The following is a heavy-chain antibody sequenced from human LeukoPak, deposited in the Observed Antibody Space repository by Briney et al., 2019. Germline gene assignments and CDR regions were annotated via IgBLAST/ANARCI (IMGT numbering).Heavy chain of an antibody. CDR1: GFTFEGYG. CDR3: ARDGYSSGWAHAFDY. D-gene: IGHD6-19*01. CDR2: INWNGGST. J-gene: IGHJ4*02. Sequence: PGGSLRLSCAASGFTFEGYGMSWVRQGPGKGLEWGSGINWNGGSTGYADSVKGRFTISRDNAKNSLYLQVNSLRAEDTALYYCARDGYSSGWAHAFDYWGQGTLVTVSS. V-gene: IGHV3-20*04.